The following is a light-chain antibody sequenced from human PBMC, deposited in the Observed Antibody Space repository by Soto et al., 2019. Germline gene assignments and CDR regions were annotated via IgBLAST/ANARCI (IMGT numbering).Light chain of an antibody. CDR2: GAS. CDR1: QSVSSN. Sequence: EIVMTHSPATLSVSPGERATLSCRASQSVSSNLAWYQQKPGQAPRLLIYGASTRATGIPARFSGSGSGTEFTLTISSLQSEDFAVDYCQHYNNWPPWTFGQGTKVEIK. J-gene: IGKJ1*01. CDR3: QHYNNWPPWT. V-gene: IGKV3-15*01.